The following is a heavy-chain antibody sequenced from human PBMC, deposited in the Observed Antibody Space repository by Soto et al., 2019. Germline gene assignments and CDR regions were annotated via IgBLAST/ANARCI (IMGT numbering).Heavy chain of an antibody. Sequence: QVQLQQWGAGLLKPSETLSLTCAVYGGSFSGYYWSWIRQPPGKGLEWIGEINHSGSTNYNPSLKSRVTISVDTSKNQCSLKLSSVTAADTAVYYCARGQDYYDSSGYYYGYWGQGTLVTVSS. V-gene: IGHV4-34*01. CDR2: INHSGST. CDR3: ARGQDYYDSSGYYYGY. CDR1: GGSFSGYY. J-gene: IGHJ4*02. D-gene: IGHD3-22*01.